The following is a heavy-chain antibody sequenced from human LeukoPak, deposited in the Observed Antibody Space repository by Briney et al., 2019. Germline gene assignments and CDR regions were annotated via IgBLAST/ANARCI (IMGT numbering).Heavy chain of an antibody. Sequence: SETLSLTCAVYGGSFSGYYWSWIRQPPGKGLEWIGEINHSGSTNYNPSLTSRVTISVDTSKNQFSLKLSSVTAADTAVYYCARFGTNMVRGVAPYYYYYMDVWGKGTTVTVSS. J-gene: IGHJ6*03. D-gene: IGHD3-10*01. CDR2: INHSGST. V-gene: IGHV4-34*01. CDR1: GGSFSGYY. CDR3: ARFGTNMVRGVAPYYYYYMDV.